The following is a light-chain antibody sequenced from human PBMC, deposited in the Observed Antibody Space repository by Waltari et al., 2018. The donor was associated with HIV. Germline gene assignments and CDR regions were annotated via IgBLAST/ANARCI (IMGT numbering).Light chain of an antibody. CDR2: GAS. J-gene: IGKJ4*01. CDR1: QSVSSSY. Sequence: DIVLTKSPGTLSLSPGERATLSCRASQSVSSSYLAWYQQKPGQAPRLLIYGASSRATGIPDRFSGSGSGTDFTLTISRLEPEDFAVYYCQQYGSSFGGGTKVEIK. CDR3: QQYGSS. V-gene: IGKV3-20*01.